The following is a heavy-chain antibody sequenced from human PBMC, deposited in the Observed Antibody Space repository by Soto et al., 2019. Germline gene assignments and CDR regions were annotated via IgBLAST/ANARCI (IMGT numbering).Heavy chain of an antibody. CDR3: ARIGGGSCCLY. V-gene: IGHV4-31*03. CDR1: GGSISSCGYY. D-gene: IGHD2-15*01. CDR2: IYYSGST. Sequence: QVQLQESGPGLVKPSQTLSLTCTVSGGSISSCGYYWSWIRQPPGKGLEGIGYIYYSGSTYYNPSHKSRVTTSVDTSKHQYSLKLSSVTAADTAVYYCARIGGGSCCLYWGQGTLVTVSS. J-gene: IGHJ4*02.